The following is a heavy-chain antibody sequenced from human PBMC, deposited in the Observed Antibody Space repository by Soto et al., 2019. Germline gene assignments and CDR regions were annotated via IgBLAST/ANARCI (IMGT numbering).Heavy chain of an antibody. CDR3: ARTLFGVMRDYYYGMDV. D-gene: IGHD3-3*01. J-gene: IGHJ6*02. V-gene: IGHV1-69*13. Sequence: GASVKVSCKASGGTFSSYAISWVRQAPGQGLEWMGGIIPIFGTANYAQKFQSRVTITADESTSTAYMELSSLRSEDTAVYYCARTLFGVMRDYYYGMDVWGQGTTVTVSS. CDR2: IIPIFGTA. CDR1: GGTFSSYA.